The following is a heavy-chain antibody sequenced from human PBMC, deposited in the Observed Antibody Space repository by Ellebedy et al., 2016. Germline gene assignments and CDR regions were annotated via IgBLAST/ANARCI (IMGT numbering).Heavy chain of an antibody. D-gene: IGHD4-23*01. V-gene: IGHV4-59*08. J-gene: IGHJ2*01. Sequence: SETLSLTCTVSGGSMNNYYWSWMRPPPGKRLEWVSYINHSGSTNSNSSLKSRVFISVDTSKKQFSLQLSSVTAADTAVYYCARHVYGGNPGWNDLWGRGTLVTVSS. CDR1: GGSMNNYY. CDR3: ARHVYGGNPGWNDL. CDR2: INHSGST.